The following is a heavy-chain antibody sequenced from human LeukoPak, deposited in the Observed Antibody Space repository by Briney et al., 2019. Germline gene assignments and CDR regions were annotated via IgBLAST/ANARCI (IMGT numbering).Heavy chain of an antibody. CDR3: ARVKRSGSYLSYYYGMDV. J-gene: IGHJ6*02. D-gene: IGHD1-26*01. V-gene: IGHV3-21*01. Sequence: GGSLRLSCAASGFTFSSYSMNWVRQAPGKGLEWVSSISSSSSYIYYADSVKGGFTISRDNAKNSLYLQMNSLRAEDTAVYYCARVKRSGSYLSYYYGMDVWGQGTTVTVSS. CDR2: ISSSSSYI. CDR1: GFTFSSYS.